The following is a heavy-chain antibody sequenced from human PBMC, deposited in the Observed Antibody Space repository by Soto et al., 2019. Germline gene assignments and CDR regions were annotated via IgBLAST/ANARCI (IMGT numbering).Heavy chain of an antibody. CDR1: GFTFSSYG. V-gene: IGHV3-30*18. CDR3: GKDRQYYDFWTTLAI. Sequence: QVQLVESGGGVVQPGRSLRLSCAASGFTFSSYGRHWVRQAPGTGLEWVAVISYDGSNKYYADSVKGRFTISRDNSKNTQYLQMNSMRAEDTAVYYCGKDRQYYDFWTTLAIWGHGTMVTVSS. D-gene: IGHD3-3*01. J-gene: IGHJ3*02. CDR2: ISYDGSNK.